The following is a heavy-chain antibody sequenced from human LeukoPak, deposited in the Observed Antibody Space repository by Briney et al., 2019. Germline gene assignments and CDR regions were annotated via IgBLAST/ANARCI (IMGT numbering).Heavy chain of an antibody. CDR2: IYTSGNT. Sequence: SETLSLTCTVSGGSISSYYWSWIRQPAGKGLEWIGRIYTSGNTNYNPPLKSRVTMSVDMSKNQFSLKLSPVTAADTAVYYCARGGYSYGVGYLTHDAFDIWGQGTMVTVSS. J-gene: IGHJ3*02. CDR1: GGSISSYY. D-gene: IGHD5-18*01. CDR3: ARGGYSYGVGYLTHDAFDI. V-gene: IGHV4-4*07.